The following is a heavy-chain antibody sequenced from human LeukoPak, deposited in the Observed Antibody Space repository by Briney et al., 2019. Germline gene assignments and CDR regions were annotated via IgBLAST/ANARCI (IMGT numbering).Heavy chain of an antibody. CDR3: ARFVGSYYFDY. J-gene: IGHJ4*02. D-gene: IGHD1-26*01. Sequence: GASVKVSCKAFGYTFTSYHINWVRQATGQGLEWMGWMNPNSGNTGYAQKFQGRVTMTRNTSISTAYMELSSLRSEDTAVYYCARFVGSYYFDYWGQGTLVTVAS. CDR2: MNPNSGNT. CDR1: GYTFTSYH. V-gene: IGHV1-8*01.